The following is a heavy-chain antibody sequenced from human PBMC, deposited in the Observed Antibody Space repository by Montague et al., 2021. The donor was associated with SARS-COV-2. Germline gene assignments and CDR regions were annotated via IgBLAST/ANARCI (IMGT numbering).Heavy chain of an antibody. Sequence: SETLSLTCTVSGGSISSSSYYWGWIRQPPGKGLEWIGSIYYSGSTYSTPSLKSRVTISVDTSKNQFSLKLSSVTAADTAVYYCASPTYYYDSSGSDAFDIWGQGTMVTVSS. CDR3: ASPTYYYDSSGSDAFDI. J-gene: IGHJ3*02. CDR2: IYYSGST. V-gene: IGHV4-39*01. D-gene: IGHD3-22*01. CDR1: GGSISSSSYY.